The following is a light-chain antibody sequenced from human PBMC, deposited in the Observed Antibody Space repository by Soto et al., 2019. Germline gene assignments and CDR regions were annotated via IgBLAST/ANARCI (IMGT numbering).Light chain of an antibody. CDR2: EAS. Sequence: EIVLTQSPATLSLSPGERAALSCRASQSVSSYLAWYQQKPGQAPRLLMYEASTRATGIPARFSGGGSGADFTLTISSLEPEDFAVYYCKQRSDWPWTVGQGTKVDI. CDR1: QSVSSY. J-gene: IGKJ1*01. CDR3: KQRSDWPWT. V-gene: IGKV3-11*01.